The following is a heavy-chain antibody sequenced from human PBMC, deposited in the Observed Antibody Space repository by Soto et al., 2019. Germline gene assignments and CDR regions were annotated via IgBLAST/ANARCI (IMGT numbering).Heavy chain of an antibody. D-gene: IGHD2-8*01. V-gene: IGHV3-49*04. CDR2: IRSEAYGGAA. CDR1: GFTFRDYA. Sequence: PGGSLRLSCTASGFTFRDYAVSWVRQAPGKGLVWVGFIRSEAYGGAAEYAASVKDRFTISRDDSKSIAYLQMNSLKTEDTAVYYCTRRYCTNGICFSANGMDVWGQGTTVTVSS. J-gene: IGHJ6*02. CDR3: TRRYCTNGICFSANGMDV.